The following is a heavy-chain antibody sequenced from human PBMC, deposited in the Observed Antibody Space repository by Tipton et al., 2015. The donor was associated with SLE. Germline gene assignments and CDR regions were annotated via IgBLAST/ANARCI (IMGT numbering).Heavy chain of an antibody. CDR1: GGSLSGYY. D-gene: IGHD4/OR15-4a*01. J-gene: IGHJ5*02. CDR3: AGVQYGCWDSNWLDP. CDR2: VYSSGST. Sequence: TLSLTCTVSGGSLSGYYWSWIRQPAGKGLEWIGRVYSSGSTIYNPSIKSRITLSLDTSKNQFSLRVNSATAADTAVYYCAGVQYGCWDSNWLDPWGRGTLVTVSS. V-gene: IGHV4-4*07.